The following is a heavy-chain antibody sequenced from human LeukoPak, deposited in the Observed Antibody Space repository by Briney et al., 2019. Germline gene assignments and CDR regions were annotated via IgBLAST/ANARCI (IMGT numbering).Heavy chain of an antibody. J-gene: IGHJ5*02. CDR2: ISSSGSTI. D-gene: IGHD1-26*01. V-gene: IGHV3-11*01. CDR1: GFTFSDYY. CDR3: ARRIAVSGNNWFDP. Sequence: GGSLRLSCAASGFTFSDYYMSWIRQAPGKGLEWVSYISSSGSTIYYADSVKGRFTISRDNAKNSLYLQMNSLTVEDTAVYYCARRIAVSGNNWFDPWGQGTLVTVSS.